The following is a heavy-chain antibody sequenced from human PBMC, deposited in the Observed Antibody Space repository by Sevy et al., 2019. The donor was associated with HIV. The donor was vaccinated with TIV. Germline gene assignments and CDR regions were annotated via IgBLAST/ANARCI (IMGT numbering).Heavy chain of an antibody. CDR2: FSSSGMT. J-gene: IGHJ4*02. Sequence: SETLSLTCTVSGDSISYYWWNWIRQPAGKGLEWIGRFSSSGMTNYNSSLKSRVTMSIDTSKNQFSLKLNSVTAADTAVYYCARDLTAVNTGAIDYWGQGILVTVSS. D-gene: IGHD4-17*01. CDR1: GDSISYYW. CDR3: ARDLTAVNTGAIDY. V-gene: IGHV4-4*07.